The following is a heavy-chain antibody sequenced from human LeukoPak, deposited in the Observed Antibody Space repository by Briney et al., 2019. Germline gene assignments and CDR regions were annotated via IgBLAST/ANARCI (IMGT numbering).Heavy chain of an antibody. J-gene: IGHJ5*01. CDR2: IWFDGSNK. CDR3: EKSEFDYYDSSGPPDS. Sequence: AGGSLRLSCAASGFTFSTFAMHWVRQAPDKGLEWVAVIWFDGSNKYYADSVKGRFSISRDNFKNTLSLQMNCLRADDTAVYYCEKSEFDYYDSSGPPDSWGQGTLVTVSS. CDR1: GFTFSTFA. D-gene: IGHD3-22*01. V-gene: IGHV3-33*03.